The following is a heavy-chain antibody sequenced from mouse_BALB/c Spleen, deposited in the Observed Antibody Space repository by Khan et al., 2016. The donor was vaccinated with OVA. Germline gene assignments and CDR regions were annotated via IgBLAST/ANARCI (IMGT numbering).Heavy chain of an antibody. J-gene: IGHJ4*01. V-gene: IGHV3-2*02. Sequence: VQLKESGPGLVKPSQSLSLTCTVTGYSITRDHAWNWIRQFPGNKLEWMGYISNSGSTSYNPSLKSRISITRDTSKNQFFLQLNSVTTEDTATYYCASELGRYYAMDYWGQGTSVTVSS. CDR2: ISNSGST. CDR3: ASELGRYYAMDY. CDR1: GYSITRDHA. D-gene: IGHD4-1*01.